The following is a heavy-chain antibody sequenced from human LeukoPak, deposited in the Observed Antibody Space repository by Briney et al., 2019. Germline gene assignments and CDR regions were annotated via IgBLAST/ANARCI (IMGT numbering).Heavy chain of an antibody. V-gene: IGHV4-34*01. D-gene: IGHD6-6*01. CDR3: ARRSAYSSSSGVNY. CDR1: GGSFSGFQ. J-gene: IGHJ4*02. CDR2: INDSGST. Sequence: PSETLSLTCALYGGSFSGFQLTLIRQPPGKGLEWIGEINDSGSTNCNPSLKSRVTMSVDTSKNQFSLKSNSVTAADTAVYFCARRSAYSSSSGVNYWGQGTLVTVPS.